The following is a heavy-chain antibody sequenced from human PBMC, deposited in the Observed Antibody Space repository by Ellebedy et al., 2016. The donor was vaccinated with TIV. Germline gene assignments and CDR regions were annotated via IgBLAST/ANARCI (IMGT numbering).Heavy chain of an antibody. V-gene: IGHV4-34*01. CDR3: ARVSIMGCSSTSCYPKGYMDV. CDR2: INHSGST. J-gene: IGHJ6*03. D-gene: IGHD2-2*01. CDR1: GGSFSGYY. Sequence: SETLSLTXAVYGGSFSGYYWSWIRQPPGKGLEWIGEINHSGSTNYNPSLKSRVTISVDTSKNQFSLKLSSVTAADTAVYYCARVSIMGCSSTSCYPKGYMDVWGKGTTVTVSS.